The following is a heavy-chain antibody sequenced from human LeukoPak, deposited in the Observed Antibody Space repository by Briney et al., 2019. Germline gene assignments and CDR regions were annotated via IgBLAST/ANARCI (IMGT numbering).Heavy chain of an antibody. CDR3: ARDLSTGMPGGFDY. Sequence: GGSLRLSCAASGFTVSSNYMSWVRQAPGKGLEWVSTISSISHYIYYADSVKGRFTISRDNARDSLYLQMNSLRVEDTALYFCARDLSTGMPGGFDYWGQGALVTVSS. J-gene: IGHJ4*02. CDR2: ISSISHYI. V-gene: IGHV3-21*01. D-gene: IGHD2-2*01. CDR1: GFTVSSNY.